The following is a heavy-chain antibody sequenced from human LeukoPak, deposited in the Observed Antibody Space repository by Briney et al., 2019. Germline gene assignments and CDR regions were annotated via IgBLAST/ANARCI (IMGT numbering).Heavy chain of an antibody. Sequence: GASVKVSCKVSGYTLTELSMHWVRQAPGKGLEWMGGFDPEDGETIYAQKFQGRVTMTEDTSTDTAYMELSSLRSEDTAVYYCARDLHPEYSSSSMIAYYYYMDVWGKGTTVTVSS. CDR2: FDPEDGET. V-gene: IGHV1-24*01. D-gene: IGHD6-6*01. J-gene: IGHJ6*03. CDR3: ARDLHPEYSSSSMIAYYYYMDV. CDR1: GYTLTELS.